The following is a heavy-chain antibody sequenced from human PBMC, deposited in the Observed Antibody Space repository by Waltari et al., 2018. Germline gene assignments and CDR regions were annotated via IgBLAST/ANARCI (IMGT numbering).Heavy chain of an antibody. D-gene: IGHD6-13*01. V-gene: IGHV4-30-4*01. CDR2: IYYSGST. CDR3: ARGSPGWDAYSSSWYGPYYYGMDV. J-gene: IGHJ6*02. CDR1: GGSISSGDYY. Sequence: QVQLQESGPGLVKPSQTLSLTCTVSGGSISSGDYYWSWLRQPPGKGLEWIGYIYYSGSTYYNPSLKSRVTISVDTSKNQFSLKLSSVTAADTAVYYCARGSPGWDAYSSSWYGPYYYGMDVWGQGTTVTVSS.